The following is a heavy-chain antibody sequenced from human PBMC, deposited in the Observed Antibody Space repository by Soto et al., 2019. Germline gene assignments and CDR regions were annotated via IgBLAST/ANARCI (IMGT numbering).Heavy chain of an antibody. D-gene: IGHD5-12*01. CDR1: GFTFKNDA. Sequence: EVQLLESGGGLVQPGGSLRLSCAASGFTFKNDAMTWVRQAPGKGLEWVSLIYGSGGSTDYADSVKGRFTISRDNSKNMLYVQMNSLRDEDTAVYYCSRKGMAFDYWGQGIPVTVSS. J-gene: IGHJ4*02. V-gene: IGHV3-23*01. CDR3: SRKGMAFDY. CDR2: IYGSGGST.